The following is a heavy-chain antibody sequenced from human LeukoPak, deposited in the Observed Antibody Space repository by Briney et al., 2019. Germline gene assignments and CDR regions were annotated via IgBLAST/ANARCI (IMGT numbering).Heavy chain of an antibody. D-gene: IGHD1-14*01. J-gene: IGHJ6*02. V-gene: IGHV4-34*01. CDR2: INHSGST. CDR1: GGSFSGYY. Sequence: LETLSLTCAVYGGSFSGYYWSWIRLPPRKGLEWIGEINHSGSTNYTPSLKSRVTISVDTSKNQCSLKLSSVTAADTAVYYCARENRYGMDVWGQGTTVTVSS. CDR3: ARENRYGMDV.